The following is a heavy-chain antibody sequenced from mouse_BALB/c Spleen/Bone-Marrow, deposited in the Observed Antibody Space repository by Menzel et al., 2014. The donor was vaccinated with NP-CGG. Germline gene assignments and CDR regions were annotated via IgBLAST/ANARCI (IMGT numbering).Heavy chain of an antibody. J-gene: IGHJ4*01. CDR2: IDTSDSYT. V-gene: IGHV1-69*01. Sequence: QVQLQQSGTELVMPGASVKMSCKASGYAFTDRWIHWVKQRPGQGLGWIGAIDTSDSYTNYNQKFKGKATLTVDESSSTAYIHLSSLTSEDSAVYYCARGGDDFSLDYWGQRTSVTVSS. D-gene: IGHD2-4*01. CDR1: GYAFTDRW. CDR3: ARGGDDFSLDY.